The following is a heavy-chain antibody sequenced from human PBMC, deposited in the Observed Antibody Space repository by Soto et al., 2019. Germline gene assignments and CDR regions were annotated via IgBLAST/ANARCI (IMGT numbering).Heavy chain of an antibody. V-gene: IGHV3-NL1*01. CDR3: VRDNWPGGYFDH. J-gene: IGHJ4*02. CDR2: IYAGAST. CDR1: GFTFSSYG. D-gene: IGHD3-10*01. Sequence: PGGSLRLSCAASGFTFSSYGMHWVRQAPGKGLEWVSVIYAGASTYYADSVKGRFTISRDNSKNTLYLQMNSLRAEDTAVYYCVRDNWPGGYFDHWGQGTLVTVSS.